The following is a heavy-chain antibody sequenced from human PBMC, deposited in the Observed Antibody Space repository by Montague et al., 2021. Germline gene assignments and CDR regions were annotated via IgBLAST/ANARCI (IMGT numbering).Heavy chain of an antibody. CDR1: GFAFSTET. CDR3: GKGHMRDSFDI. CDR2: IRVYDGTT. Sequence: SLRLSCAASGFAFSTETMSLFRQAPGKGLEWVSLIRVYDGTTFYSDSVKGRFTISRDNSQNTLYLQMNSLRVEDTAKYYCGKGHMRDSFDILGQGAMVTVSS. V-gene: IGHV3-23*01. J-gene: IGHJ3*02.